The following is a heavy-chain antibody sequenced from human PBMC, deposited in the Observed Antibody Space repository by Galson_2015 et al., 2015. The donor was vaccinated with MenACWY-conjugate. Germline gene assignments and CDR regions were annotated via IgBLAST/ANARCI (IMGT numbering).Heavy chain of an antibody. CDR1: GSTFSNYA. CDR2: INVGSGTT. J-gene: IGHJ6*02. V-gene: IGHV1-3*01. Sequence: SVKVSCKASGSTFSNYAMHWLRQAPGQRLEYMGWINVGSGTTRSSQKFQDRVTIITDTSANTVYMELSSLRSEDTAVYFCARAHLGYGMDVWGQGTTVTASS. CDR3: ARAHLGYGMDV.